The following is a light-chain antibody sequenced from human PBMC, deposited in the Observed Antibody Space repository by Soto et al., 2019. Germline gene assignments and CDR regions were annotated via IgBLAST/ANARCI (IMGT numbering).Light chain of an antibody. V-gene: IGLV2-14*01. CDR1: SSDVGGYNY. CDR3: SSYTSSSTSLV. J-gene: IGLJ2*01. CDR2: DVS. Sequence: QSALTQPASVSGSPGQSITFSCTGTSSDVGGYNYVSWYQQHPGKAPKLMIYDVSNRPSGVSNRFSGSKSGNTASLTISGLQAEDEADYYCSSYTSSSTSLVFGGGTKLTVL.